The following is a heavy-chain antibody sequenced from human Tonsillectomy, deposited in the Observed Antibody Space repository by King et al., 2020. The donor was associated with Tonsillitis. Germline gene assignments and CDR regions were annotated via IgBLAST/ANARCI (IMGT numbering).Heavy chain of an antibody. CDR2: THPGDSDT. J-gene: IGHJ6*03. CDR1: GYSFSTYW. V-gene: IGHV5-51*03. D-gene: IGHD3-16*01. Sequence: QLVQSGAEVKKPGDSLKISCRGTGYSFSTYWIGWVRHMPGKGLEWMGITHPGDSDTRYSPSFQGQVTISADKSIDTAYMQWSSRKASDTAIYYCARLEGGSPYYYYYMDVWGKGTTVTVSS. CDR3: ARLEGGSPYYYYYMDV.